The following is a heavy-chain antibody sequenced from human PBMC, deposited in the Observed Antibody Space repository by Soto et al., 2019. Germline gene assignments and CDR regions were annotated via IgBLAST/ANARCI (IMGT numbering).Heavy chain of an antibody. Sequence: QVQLQQWGAGLLKPSETLSLTCAVYGGSRSGHYWSWLRQPPGKGLEWIGEINHLGSTDYDPSLRSRVTISVDRSKNQFSLRLTSVTAADTAVYYRASHQYNWTNPFVYWGQGTQVIVAS. CDR1: GGSRSGHY. V-gene: IGHV4-34*01. CDR3: ASHQYNWTNPFVY. D-gene: IGHD1-20*01. J-gene: IGHJ4*02. CDR2: INHLGST.